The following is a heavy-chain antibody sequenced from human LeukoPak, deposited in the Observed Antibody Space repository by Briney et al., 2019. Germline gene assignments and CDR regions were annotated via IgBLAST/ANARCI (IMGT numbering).Heavy chain of an antibody. J-gene: IGHJ4*02. CDR2: IKQDGSEK. V-gene: IGHV3-7*01. CDR3: VRDLILVDTPGDDFDY. D-gene: IGHD4-23*01. CDR1: GFTFSNYY. Sequence: GGSLRLSCSASGFTFSNYYMTWVRQAPGKAREWVAFIKQDGSEKAYVDSVRGRFTISRDNAKNTVSLQMNSLRAEDTAVYYCVRDLILVDTPGDDFDYWGQGALVTVSS.